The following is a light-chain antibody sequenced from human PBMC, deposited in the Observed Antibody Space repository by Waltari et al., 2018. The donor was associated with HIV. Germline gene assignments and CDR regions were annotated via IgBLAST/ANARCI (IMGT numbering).Light chain of an antibody. V-gene: IGKV1-13*02. J-gene: IGKJ4*01. CDR2: DAS. CDR3: QQFHSYPFT. CDR1: QDISST. Sequence: AIQLTQSPSSLSAFVGDRVTISCRASQDISSTLAWFQQKPGKAPKLLIYDASTLESGVPLRFSGSGSGTDFTLTISSLQPEDSATYYCQQFHSYPFTFGGGTK.